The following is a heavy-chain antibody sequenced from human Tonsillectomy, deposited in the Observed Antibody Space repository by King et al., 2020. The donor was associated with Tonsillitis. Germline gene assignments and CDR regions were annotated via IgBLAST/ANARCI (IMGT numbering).Heavy chain of an antibody. V-gene: IGHV3-33*01. CDR1: GFTFSSYG. CDR2: IWYDGSNK. D-gene: IGHD3-22*01. Sequence: VQLVESGGGVVQPGRSLRLSCTASGFTFSSYGMHWVRQAPGKGLEGVAVIWYDGSNKYYADSVKGRFTISRDNSKNTLYLQMNSLRADDTAVYYCARYESSGYSEKFYFDYWGQGTLVTVSS. CDR3: ARYESSGYSEKFYFDY. J-gene: IGHJ4*02.